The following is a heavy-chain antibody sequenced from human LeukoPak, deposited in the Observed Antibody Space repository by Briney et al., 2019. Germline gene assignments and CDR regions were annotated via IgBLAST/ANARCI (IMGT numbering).Heavy chain of an antibody. D-gene: IGHD3-9*01. CDR2: IYPGDSDT. J-gene: IGHJ3*02. Sequence: GESLKISCKGSGYRFTSYWIGWVRQMPGKGLEWMGIIYPGDSDTRYSPSFQGQVTISADKSISTAYLQWSSLKASDTAMYYCARSPLTGYRGPDAFDIWGQGTMVTVSS. CDR1: GYRFTSYW. V-gene: IGHV5-51*01. CDR3: ARSPLTGYRGPDAFDI.